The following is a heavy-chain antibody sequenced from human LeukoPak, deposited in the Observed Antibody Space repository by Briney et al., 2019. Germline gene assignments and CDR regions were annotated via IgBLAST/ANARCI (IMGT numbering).Heavy chain of an antibody. CDR1: GGSISSYY. V-gene: IGHV4-38-2*02. CDR2: IYHSGST. D-gene: IGHD1-26*01. Sequence: SETPSLTCTVSGGSISSYYWSWIRQPPGKGLEWIGSIYHSGSTYYNPSLKSRVTISVDTSKNQFSLKLSSVTAADTAVYYCARAIVGATRLWPSLIDYWGQGTLVTVSS. J-gene: IGHJ4*02. CDR3: ARAIVGATRLWPSLIDY.